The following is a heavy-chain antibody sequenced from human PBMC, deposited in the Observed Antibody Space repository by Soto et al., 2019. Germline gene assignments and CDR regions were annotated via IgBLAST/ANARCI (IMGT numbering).Heavy chain of an antibody. CDR1: GGSMSSSSYY. CDR3: ARLIRSGSPHNWFDP. Sequence: SETLSLTCTASGGSMSSSSYYWGWIRQPPGKGLEWIGLISYIGSTYYNPSLKSRVTISVDTSKSHFSLKLTSVTAADTAVYYCARLIRSGSPHNWFDPWGQGTLVTAPQ. J-gene: IGHJ5*02. D-gene: IGHD6-19*01. V-gene: IGHV4-39*01. CDR2: ISYIGST.